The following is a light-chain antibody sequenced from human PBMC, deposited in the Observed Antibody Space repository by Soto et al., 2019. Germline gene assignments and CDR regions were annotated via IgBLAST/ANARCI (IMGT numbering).Light chain of an antibody. CDR1: SSDVGGYNF. J-gene: IGLJ1*01. CDR3: SSYTSRNTLV. Sequence: QSALTQPASVSGSPGQSITISCIGTSSDVGGYNFVSWYQQHPGKAPKLMIYDVSNRPSGVSNRFSGSKSGNTASLTISGLQDEDEADYYCSSYTSRNTLVFGTGTKLTVL. CDR2: DVS. V-gene: IGLV2-14*01.